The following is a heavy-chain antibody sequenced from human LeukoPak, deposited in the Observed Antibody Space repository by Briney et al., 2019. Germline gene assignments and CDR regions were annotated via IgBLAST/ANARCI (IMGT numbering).Heavy chain of an antibody. Sequence: GGSLRLSCAASGFTFDDYAMHWVRQAPGKGLEWVSGISWSSGSIGYADSVKGRFTISRDNAKNSLYLQMNSLRAEDMALYYCAKAEGSQWLVRTSLDYWGQGTLVTVSS. J-gene: IGHJ4*02. CDR2: ISWSSGSI. CDR1: GFTFDDYA. CDR3: AKAEGSQWLVRTSLDY. V-gene: IGHV3-9*03. D-gene: IGHD6-19*01.